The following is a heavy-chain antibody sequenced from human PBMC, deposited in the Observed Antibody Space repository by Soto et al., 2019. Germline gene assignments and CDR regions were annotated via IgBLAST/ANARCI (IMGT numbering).Heavy chain of an antibody. D-gene: IGHD6-19*01. CDR3: ARVDAVAGYDAFDI. CDR2: IYYSGST. CDR1: GGSISSYY. Sequence: SETLSLTCTVSGGSISSYYWSWIRQPPGKGLEWIGYIYYSGSTNYNPSLKSRVTISVDTSKNQFSLKLSSVTAADTAVYYCARVDAVAGYDAFDIWGQGTMVTVSS. V-gene: IGHV4-59*01. J-gene: IGHJ3*02.